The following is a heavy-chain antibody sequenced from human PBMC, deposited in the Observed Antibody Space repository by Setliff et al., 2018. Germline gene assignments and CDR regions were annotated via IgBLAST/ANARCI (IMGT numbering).Heavy chain of an antibody. V-gene: IGHV1-2*06. J-gene: IGHJ4*02. D-gene: IGHD6-13*01. Sequence: ASVKVSCKASGYIFTDYYMHWVRQAPGQELGWMGRINPNSGGTNYAQKFQGRVTMTRDTSISTAYTELSSLRSEDTATYYCARAGSAPAGRKGILEYWGQGSLVTVSS. CDR2: INPNSGGT. CDR1: GYIFTDYY. CDR3: ARAGSAPAGRKGILEY.